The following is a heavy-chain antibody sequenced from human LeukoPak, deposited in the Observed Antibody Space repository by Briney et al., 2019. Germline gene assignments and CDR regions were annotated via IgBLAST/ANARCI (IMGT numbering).Heavy chain of an antibody. Sequence: SVKVSCKASGGTFSSYAISWVRQAPGQGLEWMGGIIPIFGTANYAQKFQGRVTITADESTSTAYMELSSLRSEDTAVYYCARAGGYSYGKGSFDYWGQGTLVTVSS. D-gene: IGHD5-18*01. V-gene: IGHV1-69*13. J-gene: IGHJ4*02. CDR1: GGTFSSYA. CDR3: ARAGGYSYGKGSFDY. CDR2: IIPIFGTA.